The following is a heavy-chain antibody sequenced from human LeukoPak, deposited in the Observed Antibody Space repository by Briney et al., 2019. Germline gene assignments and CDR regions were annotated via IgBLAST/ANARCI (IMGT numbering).Heavy chain of an antibody. CDR1: RSTFHSYD. D-gene: IGHD6-25*01. J-gene: IGHJ4*02. CDR3: SSGHASGD. V-gene: IGHV1-8*01. CDR2: MNPNSGNT. Sequence: GASVKVSCKASRSTFHSYDINWVRQATGQGLEWVGWMNPNSGNTDYAQKFQGRLTLTSDTSRGTAYLELSSLRSEDTAVYYCSSGHASGDWGQGTPVTVSS.